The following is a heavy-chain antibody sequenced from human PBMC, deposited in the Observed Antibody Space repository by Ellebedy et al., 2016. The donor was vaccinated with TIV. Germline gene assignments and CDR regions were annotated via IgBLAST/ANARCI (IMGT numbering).Heavy chain of an antibody. CDR1: GGSISSSSYY. Sequence: SETLSLTCTVSGGSISSSSYYWGWIRQPPGKGLEWIGSIYYSGSTYSNPSLKSRVTISADTSKNQFSLKLSSVTAADTAVYYCARGPLGSAMVYNWFDPWGQGTLVTVSS. D-gene: IGHD5-18*01. J-gene: IGHJ5*02. CDR2: IYYSGST. CDR3: ARGPLGSAMVYNWFDP. V-gene: IGHV4-39*01.